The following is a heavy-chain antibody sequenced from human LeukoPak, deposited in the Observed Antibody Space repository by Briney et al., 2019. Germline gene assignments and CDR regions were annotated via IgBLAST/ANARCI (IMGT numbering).Heavy chain of an antibody. Sequence: SQTLSLTCAISGDSVSSNSVTWNWIRQSPSRGLEWLGRTYYRSTWYNDYAVSVRGRITVNPDTSKNQFSLHLNSVTPEDTAVYYCARRLTQYDCFDPWGQGILVTVSA. D-gene: IGHD2-2*01. CDR3: ARRLTQYDCFDP. V-gene: IGHV6-1*01. CDR1: GDSVSSNSVT. CDR2: TYYRSTWYN. J-gene: IGHJ5*02.